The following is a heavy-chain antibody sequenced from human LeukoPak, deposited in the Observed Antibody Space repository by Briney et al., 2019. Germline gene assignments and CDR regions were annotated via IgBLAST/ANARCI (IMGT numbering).Heavy chain of an antibody. D-gene: IGHD3-22*01. CDR3: ARIMIVVGAAAFDI. J-gene: IGHJ3*02. CDR2: IYSGGST. Sequence: GGSLRLSCAASGFTVSSNYMSWVRQAPGKGLEWVSVIYSGGSTYYADSVKGRFTISRDNSKNTLYLQMNSLRAEDTAVYYCARIMIVVGAAAFDIWGQGTTVTVSS. CDR1: GFTVSSNY. V-gene: IGHV3-53*01.